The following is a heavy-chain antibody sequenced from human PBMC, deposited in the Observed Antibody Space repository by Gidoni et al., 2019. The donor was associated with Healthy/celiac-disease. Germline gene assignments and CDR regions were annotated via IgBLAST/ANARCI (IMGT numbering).Heavy chain of an antibody. CDR1: GFTFSSYE. Sequence: EVQLVESGGGLVQPGGSLRLSCAASGFTFSSYEMNWVRQAPGKGLEWVSFISSSGSTIYYADSVKGRFTISRDNAKNSLYLQMNSLRAEDTAVYYCARESYAPDYWGQGTLVTVSS. V-gene: IGHV3-48*03. J-gene: IGHJ4*02. CDR2: ISSSGSTI. CDR3: ARESYAPDY. D-gene: IGHD2-8*01.